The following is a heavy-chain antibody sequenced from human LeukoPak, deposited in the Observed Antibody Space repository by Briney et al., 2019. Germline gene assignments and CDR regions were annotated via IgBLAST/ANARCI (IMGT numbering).Heavy chain of an antibody. J-gene: IGHJ4*02. CDR1: GFTFSNYA. V-gene: IGHV3-23*01. CDR3: ATWGDFAVLTGYYVPDF. D-gene: IGHD3-9*01. CDR2: ITGSGGNT. Sequence: GASLRLSGAASGFTFSNYAMSWVRQSPGKGLKWFSAITGSGGNTYYADSVKGRFTISRANSKNTLSLNMNSLSDADPAVYYCATWGDFAVLTGYYVPDFWGQGTLVTVSS.